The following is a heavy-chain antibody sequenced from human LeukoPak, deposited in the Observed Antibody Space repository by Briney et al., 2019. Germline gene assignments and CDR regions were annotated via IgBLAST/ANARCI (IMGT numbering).Heavy chain of an antibody. V-gene: IGHV5-51*01. D-gene: IGHD5-18*01. Sequence: GESLKISCKGSGYSFTTYWIGWVRQMPGKGLEWMGVIYPGDSDTRYSPSFQGQVTIPADKSSSTAYLQWTSLKASDNAIYYCARAASETADLDYWGQGTLVTVSS. CDR3: ARAASETADLDY. CDR2: IYPGDSDT. J-gene: IGHJ4*02. CDR1: GYSFTTYW.